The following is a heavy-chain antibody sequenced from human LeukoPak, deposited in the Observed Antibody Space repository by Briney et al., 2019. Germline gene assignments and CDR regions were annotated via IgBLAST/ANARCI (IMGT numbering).Heavy chain of an antibody. CDR2: ISPTGSTT. J-gene: IGHJ4*02. V-gene: IGHV3-74*01. CDR1: GFSFSGHW. CDR3: ARGPNSNWSGLDF. Sequence: GGSLRLSCTASGFSFSGHWMHWARQLPGKGLVWVSRISPTGSTTSYADSVKGRFTVSRDNAKYTLYLQVNNLRAEGTAVYYCARGPNSNWSGLDFWGQGTLLTVSS. D-gene: IGHD6-6*01.